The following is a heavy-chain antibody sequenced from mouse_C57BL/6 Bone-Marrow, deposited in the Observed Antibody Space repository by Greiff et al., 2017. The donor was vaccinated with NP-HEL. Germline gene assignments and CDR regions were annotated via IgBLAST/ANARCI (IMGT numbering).Heavy chain of an antibody. CDR3: ARQLGIYYYGSSFAY. CDR1: GYTFTSYW. V-gene: IGHV1-50*01. J-gene: IGHJ3*01. CDR2: IDPPDSYT. Sequence: VQLQQPGAELVKPGASVKLSCKASGYTFTSYWMQWVKQRPGQGLEWIGEIDPPDSYTNYNQKFKGKATLTVDTSSSTAYMQLSSLTSEDSAVYYCARQLGIYYYGSSFAYWGQGTLVTVSA. D-gene: IGHD1-1*01.